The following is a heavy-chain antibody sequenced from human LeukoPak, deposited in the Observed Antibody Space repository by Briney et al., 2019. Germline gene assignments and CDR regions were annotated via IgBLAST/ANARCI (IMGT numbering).Heavy chain of an antibody. Sequence: GGSLRLSCAASGFTFSSYSMNWVRQAPGKGLERVSSTSSSSSYIYYADSVKGRFTISRDNAKNSLYLQMNSLRAEDTAVYYCAKVMKGSERLTMVRGVIIKTAGLYYMDVWGKGTTVTVSS. CDR1: GFTFSSYS. CDR2: TSSSSSYI. CDR3: AKVMKGSERLTMVRGVIIKTAGLYYMDV. V-gene: IGHV3-21*04. D-gene: IGHD3-10*01. J-gene: IGHJ6*03.